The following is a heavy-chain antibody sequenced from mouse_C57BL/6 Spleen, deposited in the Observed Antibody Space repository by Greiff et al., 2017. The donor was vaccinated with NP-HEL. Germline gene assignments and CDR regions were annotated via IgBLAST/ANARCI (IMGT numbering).Heavy chain of an antibody. Sequence: QVQLQQSGPELVKPGASVKISCKASGYAFSSSWMNWVKQRPGKGLEWIGRIYPGDGDTNYNGKFKGKATLTADKSSSTAYMQLSSLTSEDSAVYFCARWPRDGDYWGQGTTLTVSS. CDR2: IYPGDGDT. CDR3: ARWPRDGDY. J-gene: IGHJ2*01. D-gene: IGHD3-3*01. CDR1: GYAFSSSW. V-gene: IGHV1-82*01.